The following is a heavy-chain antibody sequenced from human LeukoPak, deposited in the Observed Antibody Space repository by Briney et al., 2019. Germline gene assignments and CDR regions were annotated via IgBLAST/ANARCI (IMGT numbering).Heavy chain of an antibody. CDR3: ARAITYYDILTGYDY. D-gene: IGHD3-9*01. Sequence: ISAYNGNTNYAQKLQGRVTMTTDTSTSTAYMELRSLRSDDTAVYYCARAITYYDILTGYDYWGQGTLVTVSS. V-gene: IGHV1-18*01. J-gene: IGHJ4*02. CDR2: ISAYNGNT.